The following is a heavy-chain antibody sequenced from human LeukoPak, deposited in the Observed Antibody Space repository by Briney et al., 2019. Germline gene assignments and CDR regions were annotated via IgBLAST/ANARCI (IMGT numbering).Heavy chain of an antibody. Sequence: ASVKVSCKASGYTFTSYAMNWVRQAPGQGLEWMGWINTNTGNPTYAQGFTGRFVFSLDTSVSTAYLQISSLKAEDTAVYYCATGRSILDYYDSSGYLWYWGQGTLVTVSS. CDR2: INTNTGNP. CDR3: ATGRSILDYYDSSGYLWY. V-gene: IGHV7-4-1*02. CDR1: GYTFTSYA. J-gene: IGHJ4*02. D-gene: IGHD3-22*01.